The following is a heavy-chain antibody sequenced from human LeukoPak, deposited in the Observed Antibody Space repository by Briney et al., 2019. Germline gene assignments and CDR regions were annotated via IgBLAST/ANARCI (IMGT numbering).Heavy chain of an antibody. CDR2: ISGSGGSP. CDR1: GFTFSSYA. D-gene: IGHD6-13*01. V-gene: IGHV3-23*01. J-gene: IGHJ4*02. CDR3: ASWAYSSSWELLDY. Sequence: GGSLRLSCAASGFTFSSYAMSWVRQAPGKGLEWVSAISGSGGSPYYADSVKGRLTISRDNSKNTLYLQMNSLRAEDTAVYYCASWAYSSSWELLDYWGQGTLVTVSS.